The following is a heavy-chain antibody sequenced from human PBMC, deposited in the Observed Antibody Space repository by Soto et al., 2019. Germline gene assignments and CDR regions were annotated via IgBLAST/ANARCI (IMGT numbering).Heavy chain of an antibody. CDR2: IYHSGST. D-gene: IGHD2-21*02. J-gene: IGHJ5*02. CDR3: ARGLRSRNFANWFDP. Sequence: PSETLSLTCAVSGGSISSGGYSWSWIRQPPGKGLEWIGYIYHSGSTYYNPSPKSRVTISVDRSKNQFSLKLSSVTAADTAVYYCARGLRSRNFANWFDPWGQGTLVTVSS. CDR1: GGSISSGGYS. V-gene: IGHV4-30-2*01.